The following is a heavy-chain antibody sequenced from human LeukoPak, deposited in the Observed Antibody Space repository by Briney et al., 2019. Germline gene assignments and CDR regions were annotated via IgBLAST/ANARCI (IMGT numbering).Heavy chain of an antibody. J-gene: IGHJ4*02. Sequence: KPSETLSLTCTVAGGSISSHYWSWIRQPPGKGLEWIGYIYYSGSTNYNPSLKSRVTISVDTSKNQFSLKLSSVTAADTAVYYCARDESDIVGSWVYWGQGTLVTVSS. CDR3: ARDESDIVGSWVY. CDR2: IYYSGST. D-gene: IGHD1-26*01. CDR1: GGSISSHY. V-gene: IGHV4-59*11.